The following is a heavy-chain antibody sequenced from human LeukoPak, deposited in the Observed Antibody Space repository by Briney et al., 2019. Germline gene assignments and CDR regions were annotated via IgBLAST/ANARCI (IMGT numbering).Heavy chain of an antibody. D-gene: IGHD1-26*01. CDR3: ARGILRDGSYLIED. CDR1: GYTFTSYA. CDR2: INAGNGNT. J-gene: IGHJ4*02. V-gene: IGHV1-3*01. Sequence: ASVKVSCKASGYTFTSYAMHWVRQAPGQRLEWMGWINAGNGNTKYSQKFQGRVTIIRDTSASTAYMELSSLRSEDTAVYYCARGILRDGSYLIEDWGQGILVTVSS.